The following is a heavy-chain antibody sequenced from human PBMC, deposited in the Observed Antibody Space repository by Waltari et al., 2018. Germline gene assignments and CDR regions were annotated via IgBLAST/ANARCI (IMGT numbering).Heavy chain of an antibody. Sequence: QVQLVQSGAEVKKPGASVKVSCKASGYTFTSYDINWVRQATGQGLEWMGWMNTNSGNTGYAQKFQGRVTMTRNTSRSTAYMELSILRSEDTAVYYCARVYATRRRMTTRKGYYGMDVWGQGTTVTVSS. D-gene: IGHD4-4*01. CDR3: ARVYATRRRMTTRKGYYGMDV. CDR2: MNTNSGNT. V-gene: IGHV1-8*01. J-gene: IGHJ6*02. CDR1: GYTFTSYD.